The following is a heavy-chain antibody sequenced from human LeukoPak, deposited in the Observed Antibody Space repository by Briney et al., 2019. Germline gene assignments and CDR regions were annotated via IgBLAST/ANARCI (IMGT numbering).Heavy chain of an antibody. CDR1: RFTFNSYA. CDR3: ARNENSGWGYFDY. Sequence: GGSLSLSCGASRFTFNSYAMSWVRQAPGKGRDWVSVIGGSNGITFYVGSVKGRFTISRDNSKDTLYLQMNSLRAEDTAVYYCARNENSGWGYFDYWGQGTLVTVSS. V-gene: IGHV3-23*01. J-gene: IGHJ4*02. D-gene: IGHD5-12*01. CDR2: IGGSNGIT.